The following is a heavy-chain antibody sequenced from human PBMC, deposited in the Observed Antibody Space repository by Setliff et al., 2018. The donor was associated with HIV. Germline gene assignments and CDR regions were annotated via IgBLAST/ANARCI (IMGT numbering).Heavy chain of an antibody. Sequence: PSETLSLTCTVSGYSISSGYYWGWIRQPPGKGLEWIGSIYHSGSTYYNPSLKSRVTISVDTSKNQFSLKLSSVTAADTAVYYCARDYYDSSGGTGYWGQGTLVTVS. CDR2: IYHSGST. D-gene: IGHD3-22*01. CDR3: ARDYYDSSGGTGY. J-gene: IGHJ4*02. V-gene: IGHV4-38-2*02. CDR1: GYSISSGYY.